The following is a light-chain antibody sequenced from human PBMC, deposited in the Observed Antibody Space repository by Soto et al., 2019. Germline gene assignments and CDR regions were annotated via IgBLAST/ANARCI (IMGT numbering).Light chain of an antibody. Sequence: DIQMTQSPSTLSASVGDRVTITCRASQGINSWLAWYQQKPGKAPKLLIYQASTLEGGVPSRFSGSGSGTESTLTISSLQPDDFATYYCQQYNSYSLTFGGGTKVEIK. CDR1: QGINSW. J-gene: IGKJ4*01. CDR2: QAS. V-gene: IGKV1-5*03. CDR3: QQYNSYSLT.